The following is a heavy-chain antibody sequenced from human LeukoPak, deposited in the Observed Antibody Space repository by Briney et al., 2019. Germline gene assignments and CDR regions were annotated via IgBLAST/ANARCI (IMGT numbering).Heavy chain of an antibody. D-gene: IGHD3-22*01. CDR2: INPNSGGT. CDR3: ARSYYYDSSGEWDY. Sequence: ASVKDSCKASGYTFTGYYIHWVRQAPGQGLEWMGWINPNSGGTNYAQKFQGRVTMTRDKSISTAYMELSRLRSDDTAVYYCARSYYYDSSGEWDYWGQGTLVTVSS. V-gene: IGHV1-2*02. J-gene: IGHJ4*02. CDR1: GYTFTGYY.